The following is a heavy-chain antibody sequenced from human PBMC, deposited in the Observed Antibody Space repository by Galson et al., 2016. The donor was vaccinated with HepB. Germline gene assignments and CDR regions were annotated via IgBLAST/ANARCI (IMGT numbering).Heavy chain of an antibody. CDR2: IYWDGNK. Sequence: PALVKPTHTLTLTCTFSGFSLSTTGVGVGWIRQPPGKALEWLALIYWDGNKRYSPSLKSRLTITKDTSKNQVVLTMTNMDPVDTARYYCARRSPHDYYSRFDFWGQGTLVTVTS. V-gene: IGHV2-5*02. J-gene: IGHJ4*02. CDR1: GFSLSTTGVG. D-gene: IGHD3-22*01. CDR3: ARRSPHDYYSRFDF.